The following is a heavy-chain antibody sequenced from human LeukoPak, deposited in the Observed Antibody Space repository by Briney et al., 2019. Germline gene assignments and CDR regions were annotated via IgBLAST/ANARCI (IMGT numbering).Heavy chain of an antibody. V-gene: IGHV1-18*01. Sequence: GASVKVPCKASGYTFTSYGISWVRQAPGQGLEWMGWISAYNGNTNYAQKLQGRVTMTTDTSTSTAYMELRSLRSDDTAVYYCARDGQTASFYSSSRLNWFDPWGQGTLVTVSS. CDR2: ISAYNGNT. D-gene: IGHD6-13*01. CDR3: ARDGQTASFYSSSRLNWFDP. CDR1: GYTFTSYG. J-gene: IGHJ5*02.